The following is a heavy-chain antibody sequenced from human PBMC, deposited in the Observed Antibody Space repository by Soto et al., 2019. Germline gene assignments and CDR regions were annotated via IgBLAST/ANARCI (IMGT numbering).Heavy chain of an antibody. CDR3: TTTGYCSGGSCYLSGFYYYYMDV. Sequence: EVQLVESGGGLVKPGGSLRLSCAASGFTFSNAWMSWVRQAPGKGLEWVGRIKSKTDGGTSDYAAPVKGRFTISRDHSKNTLYRQMTSLHPEDTAVYYCTTTGYCSGGSCYLSGFYYYYMDVWGKGTTVTVSS. CDR2: IKSKTDGGTS. V-gene: IGHV3-15*01. J-gene: IGHJ6*03. CDR1: GFTFSNAW. D-gene: IGHD2-15*01.